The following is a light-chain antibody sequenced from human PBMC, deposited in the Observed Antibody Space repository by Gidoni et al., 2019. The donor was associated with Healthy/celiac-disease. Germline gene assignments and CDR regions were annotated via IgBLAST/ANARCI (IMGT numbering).Light chain of an antibody. Sequence: QSALTQPASVSGSPGQSITISCTGTSINVGGYNYVSWYQQHPGKSPKLLIYEVINRPSGVSNRFSGSKSGNTASLTISGLQAEDEADYYCSSYTSSSTLEVVFGGGTKLTVL. J-gene: IGLJ2*01. CDR1: SINVGGYNY. V-gene: IGLV2-14*01. CDR3: SSYTSSSTLEVV. CDR2: EVI.